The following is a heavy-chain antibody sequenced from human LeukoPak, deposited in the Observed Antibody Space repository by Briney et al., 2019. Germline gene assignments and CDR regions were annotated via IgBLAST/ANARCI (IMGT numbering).Heavy chain of an antibody. J-gene: IGHJ4*02. CDR1: GFTVSSNY. V-gene: IGHV3-66*01. Sequence: GGSLRLSCAASGFTVSSNYMSWVRQAPGKGLEWVSVIYSGGSTYYADSVKGRFTISRDNSKNTLYLQMNSLRAEDTAVYYCARGSTFIAAAATGGFDYWGQGTLVTVSS. D-gene: IGHD6-13*01. CDR3: ARGSTFIAAAATGGFDY. CDR2: IYSGGST.